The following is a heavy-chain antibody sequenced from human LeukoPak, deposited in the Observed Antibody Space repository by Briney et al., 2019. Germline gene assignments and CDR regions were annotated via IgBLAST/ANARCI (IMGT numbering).Heavy chain of an antibody. Sequence: GGSLRLSCAASGFTFSSYSMNWVRQDPGKGLEWVSSISSSSSYIYYADSVKGRFTISRDNAKNSLYLQMNSLRAEDTAVYYCARDADMVADAFDIWGQGTMVTVSS. D-gene: IGHD5-12*01. J-gene: IGHJ3*02. CDR2: ISSSSSYI. V-gene: IGHV3-21*01. CDR1: GFTFSSYS. CDR3: ARDADMVADAFDI.